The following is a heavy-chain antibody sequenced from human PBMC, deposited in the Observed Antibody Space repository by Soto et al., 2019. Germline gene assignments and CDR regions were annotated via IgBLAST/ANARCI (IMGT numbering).Heavy chain of an antibody. CDR1: GYTFTGYY. V-gene: IGHV1-2*04. D-gene: IGHD6-19*01. CDR3: ARGEGSGWYTAFDI. J-gene: IGHJ3*02. CDR2: VNPNSGGT. Sequence: AASVKVSCKASGYTFTGYYMHWVRQAPGQGLEWMGWVNPNSGGTNYAQKFQGWLTMTRDTSISTAYMELSRLRSDDTAVYFCARGEGSGWYTAFDIWGQGTMVTVSS.